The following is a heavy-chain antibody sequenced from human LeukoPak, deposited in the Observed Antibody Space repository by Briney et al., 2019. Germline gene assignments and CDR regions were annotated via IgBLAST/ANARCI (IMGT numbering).Heavy chain of an antibody. CDR2: IWYDGSNK. D-gene: IGHD1-1*01. Sequence: GGSLRLSCAASGFTFSSYGMHWVRQAPGKGLEWVAVIWYDGSNKYYADSVKGRFTISRDNSKNTLYLQVSSLRADDTAVYYCARGMGTTRLDLWGQGTLVTVSS. J-gene: IGHJ5*02. V-gene: IGHV3-33*08. CDR3: ARGMGTTRLDL. CDR1: GFTFSSYG.